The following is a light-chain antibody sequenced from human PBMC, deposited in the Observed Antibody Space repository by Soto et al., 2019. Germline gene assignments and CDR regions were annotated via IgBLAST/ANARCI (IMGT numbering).Light chain of an antibody. CDR2: EVS. V-gene: IGLV2-14*01. CDR1: SSDVGGYKY. CDR3: SAYTRSSTVV. Sequence: QSVLTQPASVSGSPGQSITISCTGTSSDVGGYKYVSWYQQHPGKAPKLMIYEVSNRPSGVSYRFSGSKSGNTASLSISGLQAEDEADYYCSAYTRSSTVVFGGGTKLTVL. J-gene: IGLJ2*01.